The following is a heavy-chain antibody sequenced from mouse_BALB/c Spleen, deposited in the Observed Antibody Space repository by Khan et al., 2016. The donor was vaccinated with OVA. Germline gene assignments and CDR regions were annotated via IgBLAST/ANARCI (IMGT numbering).Heavy chain of an antibody. CDR3: TRGSGKFRFAY. Sequence: QVQLQQSGAELVRPGVSVKISCKGSDYTFTDYAMHWVKQSHSKRLEWIGVISTYYGDATYNQKFKGKATMTVDKSSSTATMELARLTSEDSAISYCTRGSGKFRFAYWGQGTLVTVSA. CDR1: DYTFTDYA. J-gene: IGHJ3*01. V-gene: IGHV1S137*01. CDR2: ISTYYGDA. D-gene: IGHD1-3*01.